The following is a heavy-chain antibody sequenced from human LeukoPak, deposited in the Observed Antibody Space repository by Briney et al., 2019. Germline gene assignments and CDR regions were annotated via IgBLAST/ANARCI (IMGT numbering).Heavy chain of an antibody. J-gene: IGHJ4*02. V-gene: IGHV3-11*06. CDR2: ISSSSSYT. Sequence: GGSLRLSCAASGFTFSDYYMSWIRQAPGKGLEWVSYISSSSSYTNYADSAKGRFTISRDSAKNSLYLQMNSLRAEDTAVYYCARDRGHDFTYYFDYWGQGTLVTVSS. CDR1: GFTFSDYY. CDR3: ARDRGHDFTYYFDY. D-gene: IGHD3-3*01.